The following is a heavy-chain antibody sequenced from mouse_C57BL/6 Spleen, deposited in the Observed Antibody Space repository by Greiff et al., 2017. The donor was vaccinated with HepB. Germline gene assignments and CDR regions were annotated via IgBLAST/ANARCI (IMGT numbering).Heavy chain of an antibody. V-gene: IGHV1-50*01. CDR1: GYTFTSYW. J-gene: IGHJ4*01. CDR3: ARRRATAQACYYAMDY. CDR2: IDPSDSYT. Sequence: QVQLQQPGAELVKPGASVKLSCKASGYTFTSYWMQWVKQRPGQGLEWIGEIDPSDSYTNYNQKFKGKATLTVDTSSSTAYMQLSSLTSEDSAVYYCARRRATAQACYYAMDYWGQGTSVTVSS. D-gene: IGHD3-2*02.